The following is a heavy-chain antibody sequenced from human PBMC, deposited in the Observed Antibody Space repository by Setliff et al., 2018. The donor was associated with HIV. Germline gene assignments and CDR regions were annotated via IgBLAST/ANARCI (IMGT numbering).Heavy chain of an antibody. V-gene: IGHV4-39*07. J-gene: IGHJ6*02. CDR1: GGSISSSSYY. D-gene: IGHD3-10*01. CDR3: ARVEAKVRGATYGMDV. CDR2: IYHSGTT. Sequence: KTSETLSLTCNVPGGSISSSSYYWGWIRQPPGKGLEWIGSIYHSGTTYYNPSLKSRVTISVDTSKNQFSLKLSSVTAADTAVYYCARVEAKVRGATYGMDVWGQGTTVTVSS.